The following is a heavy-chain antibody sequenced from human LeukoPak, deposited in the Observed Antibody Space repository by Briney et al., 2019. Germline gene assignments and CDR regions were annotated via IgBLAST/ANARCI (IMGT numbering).Heavy chain of an antibody. D-gene: IGHD2-21*02. J-gene: IGHJ2*01. CDR2: IYTSGST. CDR1: GGSFSGYY. V-gene: IGHV4-59*10. Sequence: PSETLSLTCAVYGGSFSGYYWSWIRQPAGKGLEWIGRIYTSGSTNYNPSLKSRATMSVDTSKNQFSLKLSSVTAADTAVYYCARSVTRGYFDLWGRGTLVTVSS. CDR3: ARSVTRGYFDL.